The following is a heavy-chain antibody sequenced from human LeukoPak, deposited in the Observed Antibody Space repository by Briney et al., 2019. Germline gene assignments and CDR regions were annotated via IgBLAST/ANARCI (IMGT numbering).Heavy chain of an antibody. J-gene: IGHJ6*03. CDR1: GFTFSSYG. D-gene: IGHD2-15*01. CDR3: AKVAGYCSGGSCYYYYYMDV. CDR2: IRYDGSNK. V-gene: IGHV3-30*02. Sequence: GGSLRLSCAASGFTFSSYGMHWVRQAPGKGLEWVAFIRYDGSNKYYADSVKGRFTISRDNSKHTLYLQMNSLRAEDTAVYYCAKVAGYCSGGSCYYYYYMDVWGKGTTVTVSS.